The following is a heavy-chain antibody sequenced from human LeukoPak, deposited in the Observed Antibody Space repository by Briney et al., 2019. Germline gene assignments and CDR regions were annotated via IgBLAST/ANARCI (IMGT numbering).Heavy chain of an antibody. Sequence: ASVTVSFKASGYTFINYGVTWVRQAPGQGLEWMGWISASNGNTNYAQKLQGRVTMTTETSTSTAYMELRSLRSDDTAVYYCARDYAGYSGSYYGGGYWGQGTLVTVSS. V-gene: IGHV1-18*01. CDR1: GYTFINYG. J-gene: IGHJ4*02. D-gene: IGHD1-26*01. CDR3: ARDYAGYSGSYYGGGY. CDR2: ISASNGNT.